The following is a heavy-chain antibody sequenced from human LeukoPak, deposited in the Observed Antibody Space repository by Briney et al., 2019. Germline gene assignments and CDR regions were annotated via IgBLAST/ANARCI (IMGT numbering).Heavy chain of an antibody. CDR3: ARTPHYYDSKGDY. Sequence: ASVKVSCKASGYTFASYDINWVRQATGQGLEWMGWMNPNSGNTGYAQKFQGRVTITRNTSISTAYMELSSLRSEDTAVYYCARTPHYYDSKGDYWGQGTLVTVSS. V-gene: IGHV1-8*03. CDR1: GYTFASYD. D-gene: IGHD3-22*01. J-gene: IGHJ4*02. CDR2: MNPNSGNT.